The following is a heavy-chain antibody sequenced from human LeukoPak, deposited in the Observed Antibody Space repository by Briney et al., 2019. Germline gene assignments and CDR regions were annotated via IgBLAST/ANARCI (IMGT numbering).Heavy chain of an antibody. CDR1: GYTFTGYY. V-gene: IGHV1-2*06. CDR3: ARDPTMVRGVIITYWFDP. CDR2: INPNSGGT. D-gene: IGHD3-10*01. Sequence: ASVKVSCKASGYTFTGYYIHWVRQAPGQGLEWMGRINPNSGGTNCAQKFQGRVTMTRDTSISTAYMELSRLRSDDTAVYYCARDPTMVRGVIITYWFDPWGQGTLVTVSS. J-gene: IGHJ5*02.